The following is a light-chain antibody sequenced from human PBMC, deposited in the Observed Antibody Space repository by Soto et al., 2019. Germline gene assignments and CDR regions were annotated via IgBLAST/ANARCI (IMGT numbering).Light chain of an antibody. CDR1: QSVTTN. CDR2: GAS. J-gene: IGKJ1*01. V-gene: IGKV3-15*01. CDR3: QQYNNCPPT. Sequence: EVLMTQSPATLSVSPGERATLSCRASQSVTTNLAWYQQKPGQAPRLLIYGASTRATGVPARFSGSGSGTEFTLTISSLQSEDFAVYYCQQYNNCPPTFGQGTKVEIK.